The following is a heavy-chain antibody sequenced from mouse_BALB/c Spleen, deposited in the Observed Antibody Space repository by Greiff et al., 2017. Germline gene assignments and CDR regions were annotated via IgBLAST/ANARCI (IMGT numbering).Heavy chain of an antibody. CDR3: ARWSNYEEGMDY. V-gene: IGHV14-3*02. Sequence: VQLQQSGAELVKPGASVKLSCTASGFNIKDTYMHWVKQRPEQGLEWIGRIDPANGNTKYDPKFQGKATITADTSSNTAYLQLSSLTSEDTAVYYCARWSNYEEGMDYWGQGTSVTVSS. CDR1: GFNIKDTY. D-gene: IGHD2-5*01. CDR2: IDPANGNT. J-gene: IGHJ4*01.